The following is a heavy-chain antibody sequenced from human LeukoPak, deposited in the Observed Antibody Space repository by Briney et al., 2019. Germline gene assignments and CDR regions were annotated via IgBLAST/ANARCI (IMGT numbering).Heavy chain of an antibody. D-gene: IGHD2-21*01. CDR3: ARKGDGFDY. Sequence: GGSLRLSCAASGFTFSTYTMNWVRQAPGKGLEWVSSISTSSIYIYYADSVKGRFTISRDNAKNSLYLQMNSLRAEDTAVYYCARKGDGFDYWGQGTLVTVSS. CDR1: GFTFSTYT. J-gene: IGHJ4*02. CDR2: ISTSSIYI. V-gene: IGHV3-21*01.